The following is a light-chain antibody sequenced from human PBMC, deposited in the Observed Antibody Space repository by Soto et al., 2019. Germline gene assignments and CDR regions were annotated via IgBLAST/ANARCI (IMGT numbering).Light chain of an antibody. CDR2: GAS. V-gene: IGKV3D-15*01. CDR1: QSVSSN. Sequence: EIVMTQSPATLSVSPGERATLSCRASQSVSSNLAWYQQKPGQAPRLLIYGASPRATGIRARFSGSGSGTEFTLTISSLQSEDIAGYYCQQYNNWPRTFGQGTKVDIK. J-gene: IGKJ1*01. CDR3: QQYNNWPRT.